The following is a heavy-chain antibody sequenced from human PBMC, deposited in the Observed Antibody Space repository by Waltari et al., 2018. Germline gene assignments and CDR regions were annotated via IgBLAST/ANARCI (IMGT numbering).Heavy chain of an antibody. CDR2: ISNSDDTT. D-gene: IGHD1-1*01. J-gene: IGHJ6*02. V-gene: IGHV3-23*01. CDR3: AKELERKPYYYYGWDV. Sequence: EMHLLESGGSLAQPGESLRLSCAASGITFSDYAMAWVRQAPAKGLEWVSTISNSDDTTYYAESVKGRFTISRDNSKSTLFLQMNSLRADDTAIYYCAKELERKPYYYYGWDVWGQGTTVTVSS. CDR1: GITFSDYA.